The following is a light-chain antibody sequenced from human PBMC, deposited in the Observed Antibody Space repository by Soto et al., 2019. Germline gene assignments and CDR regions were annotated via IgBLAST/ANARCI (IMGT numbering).Light chain of an antibody. CDR3: HQDGSSPGT. CDR1: QSVTSNY. V-gene: IGKV3-20*01. J-gene: IGKJ1*01. CDR2: VAS. Sequence: EIVLTQSPGTLSLSPGERATLSCRASQSVTSNYLAWYQQKPGQAPRLLIFVASIRDTGIPDSFRGSGSGTHFTLTISRLEPEDFAVYYCHQDGSSPGTYGQGTKVEIK.